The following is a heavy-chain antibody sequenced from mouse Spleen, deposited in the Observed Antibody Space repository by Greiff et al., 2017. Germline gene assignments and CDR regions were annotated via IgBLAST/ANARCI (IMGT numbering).Heavy chain of an antibody. CDR2: IDPSDSYT. D-gene: IGHD1-2*01. CDR1: GYTFTSYW. Sequence: QVQLQQSGAELVKPGASVKLSCKASGYTFTSYWMQWVKQRPGQGLEWIGEIDPSDSYTNYNQKFKGKATLTVDTSSSTAYMQLSSLTSEDSAVYYCARRVTTATDYWGQGTTLTVSS. CDR3: ARRVTTATDY. V-gene: IGHV1-50*01. J-gene: IGHJ2*01.